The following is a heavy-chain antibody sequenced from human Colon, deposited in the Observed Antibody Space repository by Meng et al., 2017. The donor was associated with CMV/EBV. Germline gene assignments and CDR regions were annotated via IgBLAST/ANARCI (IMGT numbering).Heavy chain of an antibody. Sequence: SETLSLTCAISGASVSSNSSAWNWIRQSPSRGLEWLGRTYYRSKWYNDYAVSVKSRITINPDTSKNQFSLQLNSVTPEDTAVYYCARDRSGYSSGWYVLEKNWFDPWGQGTLVTVSS. D-gene: IGHD6-19*01. CDR1: GASVSSNSSA. CDR2: TYYRSKWYN. CDR3: ARDRSGYSSGWYVLEKNWFDP. V-gene: IGHV6-1*01. J-gene: IGHJ5*02.